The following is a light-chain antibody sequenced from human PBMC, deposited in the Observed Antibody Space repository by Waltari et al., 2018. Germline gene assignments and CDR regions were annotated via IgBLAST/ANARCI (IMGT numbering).Light chain of an antibody. CDR2: GNSDGIY. CDR1: RAHSTYT. CDR3: QTWGTYTQRM. J-gene: IGLJ3*02. Sequence: QVVLTQSPSASASLGAALKLTCTLSRAHSTYTIACHQQQPEKSPRFLMKGNSDGIYTKGDGIPDRFSGSSLGAERYLTISSLQSEDEADYYCQTWGTYTQRMFGGGTKLTVL. V-gene: IGLV4-69*01.